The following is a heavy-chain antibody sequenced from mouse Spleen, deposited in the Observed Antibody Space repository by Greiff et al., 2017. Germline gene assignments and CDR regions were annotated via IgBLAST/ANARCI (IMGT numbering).Heavy chain of an antibody. V-gene: IGHV3-6*01. Sequence: DVKLQESGPGLVKPSQSLSLTCSVTGYSITSGYYWNWIRQFPGNKLEWMGYISYDGSNNYNPSLKNRISITRDTSKNQFFLKLNSVTTEDTATYYCARDGDYDGYYYAMDYWGQGTSVTVSS. CDR1: GYSITSGYY. CDR3: ARDGDYDGYYYAMDY. J-gene: IGHJ4*01. D-gene: IGHD2-4*01. CDR2: ISYDGSN.